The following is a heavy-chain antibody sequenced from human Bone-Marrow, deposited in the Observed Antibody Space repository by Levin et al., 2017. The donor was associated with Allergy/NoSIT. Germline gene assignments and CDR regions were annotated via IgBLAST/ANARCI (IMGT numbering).Heavy chain of an antibody. Sequence: GGSLRLSCAASGFTFSSYAMSWVRQAPGKGLEWVSAISGSGGSTYYADSVKGRFTISRDNSKNTLYLQMNSLRAEDTAVYYCAKEKGIEGSLRFLEWLFHMRGFDYWGQGTLVTVSS. V-gene: IGHV3-23*01. J-gene: IGHJ4*02. CDR3: AKEKGIEGSLRFLEWLFHMRGFDY. CDR2: ISGSGGST. CDR1: GFTFSSYA. D-gene: IGHD3-3*01.